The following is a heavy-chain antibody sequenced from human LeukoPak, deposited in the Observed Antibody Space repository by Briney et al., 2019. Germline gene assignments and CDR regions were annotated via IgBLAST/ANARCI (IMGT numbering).Heavy chain of an antibody. V-gene: IGHV3-74*01. CDR3: ARRTVAGWIDY. J-gene: IGHJ4*02. D-gene: IGHD6-19*01. Sequence: PGGSLRLSCAASGFTFSSYWMHWVRQAPGKWLVWVSRINYDGTGATYADSVKGQFTISRDNAKNTLYLQMNSLRAEDTAVYYCARRTVAGWIDYWGQGTLVTVSS. CDR2: INYDGTGA. CDR1: GFTFSSYW.